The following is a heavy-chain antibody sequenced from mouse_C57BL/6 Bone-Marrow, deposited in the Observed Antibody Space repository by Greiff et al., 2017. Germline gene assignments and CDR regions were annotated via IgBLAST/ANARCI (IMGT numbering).Heavy chain of an antibody. D-gene: IGHD1-1*01. V-gene: IGHV5-15*01. CDR2: ISNLAYSI. J-gene: IGHJ1*03. Sequence: EVHLVESGGGLVQPGGSLKLSCAASGFTFSDYGMAWVRQAPRKGPEWVAFISNLAYSIYYADTVTGRFTLSRENAKNTLYLEMSSLRSEDTAMYYCARPYGSRGYFDVWGTGTTVTVSS. CDR1: GFTFSDYG. CDR3: ARPYGSRGYFDV.